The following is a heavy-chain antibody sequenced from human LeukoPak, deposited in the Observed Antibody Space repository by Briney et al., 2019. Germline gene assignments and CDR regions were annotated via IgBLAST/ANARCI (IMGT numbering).Heavy chain of an antibody. D-gene: IGHD3-10*01. V-gene: IGHV1-2*02. J-gene: IGHJ4*02. CDR2: INPNSGGT. CDR1: GYTFTGYY. CDR3: AKERGDYGSGSWGIDY. Sequence: GASVKVSCKASGYTFTGYYMHWVRQAPGQGLEWMGWINPNSGGTNYAQKFQGRVTLTRDTSISTAYMELSRLRSDDTAVYYCAKERGDYGSGSWGIDYWGQGTLVSVSS.